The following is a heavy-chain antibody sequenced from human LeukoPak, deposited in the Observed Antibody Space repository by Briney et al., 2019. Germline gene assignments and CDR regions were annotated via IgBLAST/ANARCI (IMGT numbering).Heavy chain of an antibody. CDR3: AMGRPYRYYDILTGYFTY. J-gene: IGHJ4*02. Sequence: PSETLSLTCAVYGGSFSGYYWSWIRQPPGKGLEWIGEINHSGSTNYNPSLKSRVTISVDTSKNQFSLKLSSVTAADTAVYYCAMGRPYRYYDILTGYFTYWGQGTLVTVSS. CDR1: GGSFSGYY. V-gene: IGHV4-34*01. D-gene: IGHD3-9*01. CDR2: INHSGST.